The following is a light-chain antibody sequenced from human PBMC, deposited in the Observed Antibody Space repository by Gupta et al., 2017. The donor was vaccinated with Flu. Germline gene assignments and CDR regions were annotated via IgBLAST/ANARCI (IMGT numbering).Light chain of an antibody. CDR3: MQALQTSIT. J-gene: IGKJ5*01. V-gene: IGKV2-28*01. Sequence: DLVMTQSTLSLPVTPGEPASISCRSSQSLLHSNGYNYLDWYLQKPGQSPQLLIYLGSNRASGVPDRFSGSGSGTDFTLKISRVEAEDVGVYYCMQALQTSITFGQGTRLEIK. CDR2: LGS. CDR1: QSLLHSNGYNY.